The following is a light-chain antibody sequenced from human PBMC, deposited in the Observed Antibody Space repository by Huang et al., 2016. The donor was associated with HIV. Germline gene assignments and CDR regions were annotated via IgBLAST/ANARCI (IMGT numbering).Light chain of an antibody. J-gene: IGKJ1*01. CDR1: QSVSSN. Sequence: EIVMTQSPATLSVSPGERATLSCRARQSVSSNLAWYQQKPGQAPRLLSYGSSTRAAGIPARFSGSGSGTEFTLTISSLQSEDFAVYYCQQYNNWPGTFGQGTKVEIK. CDR2: GSS. CDR3: QQYNNWPGT. V-gene: IGKV3-15*01.